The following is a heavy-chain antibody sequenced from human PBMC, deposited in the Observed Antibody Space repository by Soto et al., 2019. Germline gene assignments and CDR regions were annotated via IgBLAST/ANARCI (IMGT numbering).Heavy chain of an antibody. V-gene: IGHV4-4*07. J-gene: IGHJ6*02. CDR3: ARVGVDFWSGYSYYYYGMDV. CDR1: GGSISSYY. D-gene: IGHD3-3*01. Sequence: SETLSLTCTVSGGSISSYYWSWIRQPAGKGLEWIGRIYTSGSTNYNPSLKSRVTMSVDTSKNQFSLKLSSVTTADTAVYYCARVGVDFWSGYSYYYYGMDVWGQGTTVTVSS. CDR2: IYTSGST.